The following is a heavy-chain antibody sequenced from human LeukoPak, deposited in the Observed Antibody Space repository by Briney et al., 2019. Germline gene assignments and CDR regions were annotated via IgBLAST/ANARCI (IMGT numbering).Heavy chain of an antibody. CDR2: IYYSGST. Sequence: RPSQTLSLTCTVSGGSISSGGYYWSWIRQHPGKGLEWIGYIYYSGSTYYNPSLKNRVTISVDTSKNQFSLKLSSVTAADTAVYYCARGVRSGTDWFDPWGQGTLVTVSS. D-gene: IGHD1-1*01. CDR3: ARGVRSGTDWFDP. V-gene: IGHV4-31*03. J-gene: IGHJ5*02. CDR1: GGSISSGGYY.